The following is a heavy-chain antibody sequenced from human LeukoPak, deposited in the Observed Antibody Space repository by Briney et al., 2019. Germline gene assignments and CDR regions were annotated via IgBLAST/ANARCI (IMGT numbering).Heavy chain of an antibody. CDR1: GFSFSTYS. Sequence: PGGSLRLSCAASGFSFSTYSMNWVRQAPGKGLEWISYISTSSGFISYADSVRGRFTISRDNAKNSLYLQMNSLRAEDAAVYYCARGAFNTSTDYWGQGILVTVSS. V-gene: IGHV3-21*05. D-gene: IGHD2-2*01. CDR2: ISTSSGFI. CDR3: ARGAFNTSTDY. J-gene: IGHJ4*02.